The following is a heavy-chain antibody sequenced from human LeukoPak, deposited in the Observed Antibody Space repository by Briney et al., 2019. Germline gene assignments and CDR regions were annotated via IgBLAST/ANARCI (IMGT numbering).Heavy chain of an antibody. CDR1: GFTFSSYW. D-gene: IGHD3-3*01. CDR3: ARGDYDFWSGYPYYYYYMDV. Sequence: GGSLRLSCAASGFTFSSYWMHWVRQAPGKGLVWVSRINSGGSSTSYADSVKGRFTISRDNAKNTLYLQMNSLRAEDTAVYYCARGDYDFWSGYPYYYYYMDVWGKGTTVTVSS. CDR2: INSGGSST. V-gene: IGHV3-74*01. J-gene: IGHJ6*03.